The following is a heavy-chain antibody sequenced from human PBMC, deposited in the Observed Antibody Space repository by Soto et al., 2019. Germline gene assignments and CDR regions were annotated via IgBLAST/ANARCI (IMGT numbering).Heavy chain of an antibody. J-gene: IGHJ3*01. CDR1: GGPFGNSA. Sequence: QVQLVQSGADVKKPGSSVRVSCTTSGGPFGNSAISWVRQAPAQRLEWIGEIIPVFDKANYAQNFQGRLTITADDSTATVFMQLSSLRSEDTAVYFCARLRRDWGDAFDLWGQGTLVTVSS. D-gene: IGHD3-16*01. V-gene: IGHV1-69*01. CDR3: ARLRRDWGDAFDL. CDR2: IIPVFDKA.